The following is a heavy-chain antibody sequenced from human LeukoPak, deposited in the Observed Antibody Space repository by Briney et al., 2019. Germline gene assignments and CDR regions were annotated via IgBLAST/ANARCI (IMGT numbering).Heavy chain of an antibody. D-gene: IGHD3-10*01. CDR3: ARELWFANAPGSWLDP. CDR1: GDSISSGAYS. V-gene: IGHV4-30-2*01. J-gene: IGHJ5*02. Sequence: SQTLSLICVVSGDSISSGAYSWSWIRQPPGKGLEWIGYIFHTGSTFYNPSLKSRLTISVDNSKNQFSLRLSSVTAADTAVYYCARELWFANAPGSWLDPWGQGTLVTVSS. CDR2: IFHTGST.